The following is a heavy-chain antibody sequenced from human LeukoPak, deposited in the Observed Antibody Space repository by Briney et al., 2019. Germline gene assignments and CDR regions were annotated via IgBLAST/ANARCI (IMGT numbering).Heavy chain of an antibody. CDR3: ASLYGSGRYYNANNWFDP. CDR2: INYSGSS. Sequence: SETLSLTCTVSGGSISSSSYYWGWIRQPPGKGLEWIGSINYSGSSYYNPSLKSRVTISVDTSKNQFSLKLSAVTAADTAVYYCASLYGSGRYYNANNWFDPWGQGTLVTVS. CDR1: GGSISSSSYY. D-gene: IGHD3-10*01. J-gene: IGHJ5*02. V-gene: IGHV4-39*01.